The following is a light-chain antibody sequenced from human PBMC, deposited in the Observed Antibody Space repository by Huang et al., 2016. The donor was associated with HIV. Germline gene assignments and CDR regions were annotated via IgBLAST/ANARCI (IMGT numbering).Light chain of an antibody. V-gene: IGKV1-12*01. CDR3: QQASSFPRT. J-gene: IGKJ2*01. Sequence: DIQMTQSPSSVSASVGDRVTIPCRASQDISTWLAWYQQTPGRAPKLLIYAASRLQSGVPSRFSGSGSGTHFTLTISSLQPEDFATYYCQQASSFPRTFGQGTRLEIK. CDR1: QDISTW. CDR2: AAS.